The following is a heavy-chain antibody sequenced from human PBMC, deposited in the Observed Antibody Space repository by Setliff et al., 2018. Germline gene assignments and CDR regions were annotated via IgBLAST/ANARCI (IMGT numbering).Heavy chain of an antibody. J-gene: IGHJ6*02. CDR2: ISVYNGNT. CDR1: GYTFTRNG. V-gene: IGHV1-18*01. CDR3: ASSVDYYDRSGYPYAMDV. Sequence: ASVKVSCKASGYTFTRNGINWVRQAPGQGLEWMGWISVYNGNTHYAQKFQDRVTMTTDTSTTTAYMDLRSLRSDDTAVYYCASSVDYYDRSGYPYAMDVWGQGTTVTVSS. D-gene: IGHD3-22*01.